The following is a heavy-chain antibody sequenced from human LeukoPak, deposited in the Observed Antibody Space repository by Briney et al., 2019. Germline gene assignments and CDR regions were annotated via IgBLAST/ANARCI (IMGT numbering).Heavy chain of an antibody. Sequence: GGSLRLSCEASGFTFSSYAMSWVRQAPGKGLEWVSAISGSGGSTYYADSVKGRFTISRDNSKNTLYLQMNSLRAEDTAVYYCAKESVRVPTLALVDYWGQGTLVTVSS. CDR1: GFTFSSYA. D-gene: IGHD5-12*01. CDR2: ISGSGGST. J-gene: IGHJ4*02. CDR3: AKESVRVPTLALVDY. V-gene: IGHV3-23*01.